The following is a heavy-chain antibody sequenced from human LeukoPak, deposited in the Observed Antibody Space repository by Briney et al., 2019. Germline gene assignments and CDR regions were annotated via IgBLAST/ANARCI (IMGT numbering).Heavy chain of an antibody. V-gene: IGHV1-69*06. Sequence: SVKVSCKASGYTFSNYEINWVRQAPGQGLEWMGGIIPIFGTANYAQKFQGRVTITADKSTSTAYMELSSLRSEDTAVYYCARGDYYDSSGYYNYYYYMDVWGKGTTVTVSS. CDR1: GYTFSNYE. CDR2: IIPIFGTA. D-gene: IGHD3-22*01. CDR3: ARGDYYDSSGYYNYYYYMDV. J-gene: IGHJ6*03.